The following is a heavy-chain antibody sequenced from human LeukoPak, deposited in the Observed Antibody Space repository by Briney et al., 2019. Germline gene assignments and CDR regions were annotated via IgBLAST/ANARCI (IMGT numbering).Heavy chain of an antibody. CDR3: ARERVVVTAIEDCYYGMDV. J-gene: IGHJ6*02. CDR1: GFTFSSYS. D-gene: IGHD2-21*02. Sequence: GGSLRLSCVASGFTFSSYSMNWVRQAPGKGLEWVSYISSSSSTIYYADSVKGRLTISRDNSKNTLYLQMNSLRAEDTAVYYCARERVVVTAIEDCYYGMDVWGQGTTVTVSS. V-gene: IGHV3-48*01. CDR2: ISSSSSTI.